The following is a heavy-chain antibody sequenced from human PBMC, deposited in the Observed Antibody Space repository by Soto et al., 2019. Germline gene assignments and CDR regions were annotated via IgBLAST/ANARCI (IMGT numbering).Heavy chain of an antibody. Sequence: LSLTCTVSGGSISSGGYYWSWIRQHPGKGLEWIGYIYYSGSTYYNPSLKSRVTISVDTSKNQFSLKLSSVTAADTAVYYCARDGYSGYDSTSWGQGTLVTVSS. D-gene: IGHD5-12*01. J-gene: IGHJ5*02. CDR3: ARDGYSGYDSTS. CDR2: IYYSGST. V-gene: IGHV4-31*03. CDR1: GGSISSGGYY.